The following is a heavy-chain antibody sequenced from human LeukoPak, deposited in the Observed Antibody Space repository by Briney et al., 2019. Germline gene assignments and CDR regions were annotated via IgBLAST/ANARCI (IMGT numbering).Heavy chain of an antibody. D-gene: IGHD2-15*01. V-gene: IGHV3-9*01. CDR3: ARPRLEYCSGGSCFDAFDI. CDR2: ISWNSGVI. Sequence: PGGSLRLSCAASGFTFSSYEMNWVRQAPGKGLEWVSGISWNSGVIGYADSVKGRFTISRDNSKNTLFLQMNSLTAEDTAIYSCARPRLEYCSGGSCFDAFDIWGQGTMVTVSS. J-gene: IGHJ3*02. CDR1: GFTFSSYE.